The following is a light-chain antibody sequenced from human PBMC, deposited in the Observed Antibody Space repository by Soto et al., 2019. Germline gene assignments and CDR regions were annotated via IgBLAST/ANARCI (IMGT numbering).Light chain of an antibody. J-gene: IGKJ2*01. CDR1: QTISTY. CDR3: QQSDSTPYT. V-gene: IGKV1-39*01. CDR2: DAS. Sequence: DIQMTQSPSSRSASVGGRVTITCLASQTISTYLNWYQQKPGKAPRLLIYDASSLLSGVPSRFSGSGTGTDFTLTIASLQPEDFSTYYCQQSDSTPYTFGQGTKVDIK.